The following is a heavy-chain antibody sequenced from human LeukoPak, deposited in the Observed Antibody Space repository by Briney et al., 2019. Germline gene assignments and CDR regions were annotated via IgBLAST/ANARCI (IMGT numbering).Heavy chain of an antibody. D-gene: IGHD2-2*01. J-gene: IGHJ6*03. V-gene: IGHV4-39*07. CDR3: ARAHLGYCSSTSCLPPYYYYYMDV. Sequence: SETLSLTCTVSGGSISSYYWSWIRQPPGKGLEWIGSLYYRGSTYYNPSLKSRVTISGDTSKNQFSLKLSSVTAADTAVYYCARAHLGYCSSTSCLPPYYYYYMDVWAKGPRSPSP. CDR1: GGSISSYY. CDR2: LYYRGST.